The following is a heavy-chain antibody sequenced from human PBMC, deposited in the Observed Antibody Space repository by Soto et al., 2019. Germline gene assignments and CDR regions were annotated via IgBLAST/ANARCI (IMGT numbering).Heavy chain of an antibody. V-gene: IGHV4-59*12. D-gene: IGHD6-6*01. CDR2: IYYSGST. CDR1: GGSISDFY. J-gene: IGHJ4*02. CDR3: ARVGGLAARTFDY. Sequence: SETLSLTCTVSGGSISDFYWSWIRQPPGKGLEWIGYIYYSGSTNYNPSLKSRVTISVDTSKNQFSLNLRSMSPADTAVYYCARVGGLAARTFDYWGPGTLVTVSS.